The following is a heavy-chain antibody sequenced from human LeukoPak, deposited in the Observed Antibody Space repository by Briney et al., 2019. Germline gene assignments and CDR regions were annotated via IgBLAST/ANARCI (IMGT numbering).Heavy chain of an antibody. D-gene: IGHD3-16*01. CDR1: GGTFSSYA. J-gene: IGHJ3*02. Sequence: ASVKVSCKASGGTFSSYAISWVRQAPGQGLEWMGGIIPIFGTANYAQKFQGRVTMTRDTSTSTVYMELSSLRSEDTAVYYCARTRSGGDDAFDIWGQGTMVTVSS. CDR2: IIPIFGTA. V-gene: IGHV1-69*05. CDR3: ARTRSGGDDAFDI.